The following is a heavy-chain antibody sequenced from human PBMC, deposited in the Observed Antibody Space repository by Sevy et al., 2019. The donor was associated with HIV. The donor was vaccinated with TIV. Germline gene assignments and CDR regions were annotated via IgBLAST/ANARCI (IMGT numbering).Heavy chain of an antibody. CDR1: GFTFSDYY. V-gene: IGHV3-11*01. CDR3: ARVRNYYDSSGYYY. CDR2: ISSSGSTI. D-gene: IGHD3-22*01. Sequence: RGSLRLSCAASGFTFSDYYMSWIRQAPGKGLEWVSYISSSGSTIYYADSVKGRFTISRDNAKNSLYLQMNSLRAEDTAVYYCARVRNYYDSSGYYYWGQGTLVTVSS. J-gene: IGHJ4*02.